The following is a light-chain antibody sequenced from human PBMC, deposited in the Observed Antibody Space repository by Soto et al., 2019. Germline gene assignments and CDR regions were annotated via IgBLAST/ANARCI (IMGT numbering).Light chain of an antibody. V-gene: IGKV1-5*03. CDR1: QTISSW. J-gene: IGKJ1*01. CDR2: KAS. Sequence: DIQVTQSPSSLSASGGDRVTITCRASQTISSWLAWYQKKPGKAPKILIYKASTLKSGVPSRFSGSGSGTEFNLTISRLQPDDFATYYCQHYNSYSEAFGQGTKLDIK. CDR3: QHYNSYSEA.